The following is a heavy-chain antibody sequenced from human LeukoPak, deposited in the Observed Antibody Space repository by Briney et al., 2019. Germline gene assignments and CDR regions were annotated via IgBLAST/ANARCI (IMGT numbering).Heavy chain of an antibody. CDR1: GSTFSSYW. V-gene: IGHV3-7*01. CDR3: ARDSHSNYGWFDP. CDR2: IKQDGSEK. Sequence: PGGSLRLSCAASGSTFSSYWMSWVRQAPGKGLEWVANIKQDGSEKYYVDSVKGRFTISRDNAKNSLYLQMNSLRAEDTAVYYCARDSHSNYGWFDPWGQGTLVTVSS. D-gene: IGHD4-11*01. J-gene: IGHJ5*02.